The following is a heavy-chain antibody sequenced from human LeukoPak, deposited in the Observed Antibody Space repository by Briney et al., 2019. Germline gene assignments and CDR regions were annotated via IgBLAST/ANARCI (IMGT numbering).Heavy chain of an antibody. D-gene: IGHD1-26*01. Sequence: SETLSLTCGVSGGSISGTNWWSWGRQPPGQGLEWIGEISLAGQTNFNPSLNGRVPMSLDKSSNKLSLHLASVTAADTATYFCSRESGPFCPFGYWGQGTLVIVSS. J-gene: IGHJ4*02. CDR3: SRESGPFCPFGY. CDR2: ISLAGQT. CDR1: GGSISGTNW. V-gene: IGHV4/OR15-8*02.